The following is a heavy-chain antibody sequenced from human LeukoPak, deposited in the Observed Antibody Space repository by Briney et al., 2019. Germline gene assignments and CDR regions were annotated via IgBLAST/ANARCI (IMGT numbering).Heavy chain of an antibody. Sequence: SGGSLRLSCAASGFSFSGYEMSWVRQAPGQGLEWVSFLSGSSSTIYYADSVKGRFTISRDNAKNSLYLQMNSLRAEDTAVYYCARDDLTYYYDSSGYNYYYYGMDVWGQGTTVTVSS. J-gene: IGHJ6*02. D-gene: IGHD3-22*01. CDR3: ARDDLTYYYDSSGYNYYYYGMDV. CDR2: LSGSSSTI. CDR1: GFSFSGYE. V-gene: IGHV3-48*03.